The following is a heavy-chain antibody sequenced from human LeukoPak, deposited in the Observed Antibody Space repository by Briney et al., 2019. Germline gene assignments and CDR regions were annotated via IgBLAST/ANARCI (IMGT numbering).Heavy chain of an antibody. CDR3: ARIRRDGYNSGFDY. D-gene: IGHD5-24*01. J-gene: IGHJ4*02. CDR1: GGSISSCY. V-gene: IGHV4-59*01. Sequence: PSETLSLTCTVSGGSISSCYWSWIRQPPGKGLEWIGYIYYSGSTNYNPSLKSRVTISVDTSKNQFSLKLSSVTAADTAVYYCARIRRDGYNSGFDYWGQGTLVTVSS. CDR2: IYYSGST.